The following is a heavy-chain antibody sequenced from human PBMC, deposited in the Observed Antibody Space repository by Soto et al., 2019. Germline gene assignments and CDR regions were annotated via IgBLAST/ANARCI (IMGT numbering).Heavy chain of an antibody. Sequence: PSETLSLTCTVSGGSISSYYWSWIRQPPGKGLEWIGYIYCSGSTNYNPSLKSRVTISVDTSKNQFSLKLSSVTAADTAVYYCARERGYYYDSSGSRVDIWGQGTMVTVSS. CDR1: GGSISSYY. CDR3: ARERGYYYDSSGSRVDI. J-gene: IGHJ3*02. CDR2: IYCSGST. V-gene: IGHV4-59*01. D-gene: IGHD3-22*01.